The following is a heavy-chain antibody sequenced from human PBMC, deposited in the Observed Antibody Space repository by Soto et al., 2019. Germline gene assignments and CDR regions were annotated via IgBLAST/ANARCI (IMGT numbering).Heavy chain of an antibody. CDR1: GFTFSSYS. D-gene: IGHD3-3*01. J-gene: IGHJ4*02. Sequence: EVQLVESGGGLVKPGGSLRLSCAASGFTFSSYSMNWVRQAPGKGLEWVSSISSSSSYIYYADSVKGRFTISRDNAKNSLYLQMNSLRAEDTAVYYCARDEFEIFGVYYFDYWGQGTLVTVSS. V-gene: IGHV3-21*01. CDR2: ISSSSSYI. CDR3: ARDEFEIFGVYYFDY.